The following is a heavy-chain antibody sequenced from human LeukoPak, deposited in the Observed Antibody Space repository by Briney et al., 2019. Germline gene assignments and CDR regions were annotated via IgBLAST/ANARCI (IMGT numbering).Heavy chain of an antibody. CDR2: IHDSGST. D-gene: IGHD5-12*01. CDR3: ASHIWQGGYDPYYFDF. Sequence: SETLSLTCVVSGDSISSGGYSWSWIRQTPGKGLEWIAYIHDSGSTYNNPSLKTRLSISIDTSKNQFSLKLNSVSAADTAVYYCASHIWQGGYDPYYFDFWGQGTLVTVSS. CDR1: GDSISSGGYS. J-gene: IGHJ4*02. V-gene: IGHV4-30-4*07.